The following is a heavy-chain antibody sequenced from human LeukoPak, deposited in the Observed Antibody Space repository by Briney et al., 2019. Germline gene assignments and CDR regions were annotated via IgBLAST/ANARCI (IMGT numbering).Heavy chain of an antibody. Sequence: ASVKVSCKASGYTFTSYAMNWVRQATGQGLEWMGWMNPNSGNTGYAQKFQGRVTMTRNTSISTAYMELSSLRSEDTAVYYCARGVDIVATIKSRDYYYYMDVWGKGTTVTISS. CDR2: MNPNSGNT. CDR1: GYTFTSYA. V-gene: IGHV1-8*02. D-gene: IGHD5-12*01. J-gene: IGHJ6*03. CDR3: ARGVDIVATIKSRDYYYYMDV.